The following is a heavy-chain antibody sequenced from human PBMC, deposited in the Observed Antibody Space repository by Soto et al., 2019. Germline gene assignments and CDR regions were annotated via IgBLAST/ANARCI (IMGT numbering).Heavy chain of an antibody. CDR1: GGSFSGYY. V-gene: IGHV4-34*01. D-gene: IGHD6-13*01. J-gene: IGHJ4*02. Sequence: SETLSLTCAVYGGSFSGYYWSWIRRPPGKGLEWIGEINHSGSTNYNPSLKSRVTISVDTSKNQFSLKLSSVTAADTAVYYCARTPSYSSSWNYFDYWGQGTLVTVSS. CDR3: ARTPSYSSSWNYFDY. CDR2: INHSGST.